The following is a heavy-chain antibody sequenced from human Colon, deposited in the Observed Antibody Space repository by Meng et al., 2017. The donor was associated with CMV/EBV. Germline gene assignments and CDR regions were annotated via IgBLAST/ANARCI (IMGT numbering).Heavy chain of an antibody. J-gene: IGHJ6*02. CDR1: GFTFSSYA. D-gene: IGHD1-1*01. CDR3: GRDPGLPNGIHV. CDR2: ISGSGGST. Sequence: ESLKISCAASGFTFSSYAMSWVRQAPGKGLEWVSAISGSGGSTYYADSVKGRFTISRDNSKNTLYLQMNSLRAEDTAVYYCGRDPGLPNGIHVWGQGTTVTVSS. V-gene: IGHV3-23*01.